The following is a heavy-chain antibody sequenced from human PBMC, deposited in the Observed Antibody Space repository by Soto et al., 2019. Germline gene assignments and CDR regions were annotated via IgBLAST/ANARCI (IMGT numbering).Heavy chain of an antibody. J-gene: IGHJ5*02. V-gene: IGHV1-69*06. Sequence: ASVKVSCKASGGTFSSYAISWVRQAPGQGLEWMGGIIPIFGTANYAQKFQGRVTITADKSTSTAYMELSSLRSEDTAVYYCARVSNYDILTGPFDPWGQGTLVTVSS. CDR1: GGTFSSYA. D-gene: IGHD3-9*01. CDR2: IIPIFGTA. CDR3: ARVSNYDILTGPFDP.